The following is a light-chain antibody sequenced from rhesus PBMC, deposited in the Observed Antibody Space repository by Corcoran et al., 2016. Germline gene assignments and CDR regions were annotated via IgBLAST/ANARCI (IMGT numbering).Light chain of an antibody. J-gene: IGKJ1*01. CDR2: KAS. Sequence: DIQMTQSPSSLSASVGDTVTITCRASQSISIWLDWYQQKPGKAPNLLIYKASSLQSGVPSRFSGSGSWTDFTLPIMSLQPEDFAAYYCLQNSSSPWTFGQGTKVDIK. CDR3: LQNSSSPWT. V-gene: IGKV1-22*01. CDR1: QSISIW.